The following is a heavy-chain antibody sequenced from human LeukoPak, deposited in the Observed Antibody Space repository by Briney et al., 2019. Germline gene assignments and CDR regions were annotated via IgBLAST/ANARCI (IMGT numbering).Heavy chain of an antibody. CDR3: AKRGYTYGGHFDY. V-gene: IGHV3-53*01. CDR2: IYSDNT. CDR1: GFTVSSNS. J-gene: IGHJ4*02. D-gene: IGHD5-18*01. Sequence: QPGGSLRLSCTVSGFTVSSNSMSWVRQAPGKGLEWVSFIYSDNTHYSDSVKGRFTVSRDNSKNTLYVQMDSLRAEDTAVYYCAKRGYTYGGHFDYWGQGALVTVSS.